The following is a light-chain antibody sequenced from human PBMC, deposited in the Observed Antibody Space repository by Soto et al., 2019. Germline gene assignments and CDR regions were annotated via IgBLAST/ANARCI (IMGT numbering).Light chain of an antibody. J-gene: IGKJ1*01. CDR3: LQHNLFPRT. Sequence: DIQMTQSPSSLSASVGDGVTITCRASQAIRNDLAWYQQKPGRAPKRLIYGSSSLQSGVPSRFSGSGSGTEFTLTISSLQPEDFGTYYCLQHNLFPRTFGQGTKVEIK. V-gene: IGKV1-17*01. CDR2: GSS. CDR1: QAIRND.